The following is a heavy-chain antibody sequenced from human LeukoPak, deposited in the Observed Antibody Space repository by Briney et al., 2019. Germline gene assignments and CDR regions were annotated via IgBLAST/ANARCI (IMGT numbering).Heavy chain of an antibody. Sequence: PSETLSLTCSVSGGSISSGPYFWSWIRQSPGKGLEWIGYIDYSGTTYYNPSLKGRATISVDRSKNQFSLKLTSVTTADTAMYYCARAQYDFLTGYRYYYYYMDVWGKGTTVTVSS. J-gene: IGHJ6*03. CDR2: IDYSGTT. CDR3: ARAQYDFLTGYRYYYYYMDV. D-gene: IGHD3-9*01. CDR1: GGSISSGPYF. V-gene: IGHV4-30-2*06.